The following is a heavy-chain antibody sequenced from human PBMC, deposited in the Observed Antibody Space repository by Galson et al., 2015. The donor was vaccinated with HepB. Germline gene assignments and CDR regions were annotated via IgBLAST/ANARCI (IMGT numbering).Heavy chain of an antibody. CDR2: IYYSGST. J-gene: IGHJ6*03. D-gene: IGHD3-3*01. CDR1: GGSISSYY. Sequence: TCTVSGGSISSYYWSWIRQPPGKGLEWIGYIYYSGSTNYNPSLKSRVTISVDTSKNQFSLKLSSVTAADTAVYYCARRYDFWSGHYMDVWGKGTTVTVSS. CDR3: ARRYDFWSGHYMDV. V-gene: IGHV4-59*08.